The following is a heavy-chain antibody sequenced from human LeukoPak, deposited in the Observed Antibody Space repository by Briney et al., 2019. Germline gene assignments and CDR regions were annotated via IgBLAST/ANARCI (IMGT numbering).Heavy chain of an antibody. J-gene: IGHJ4*02. D-gene: IGHD1-1*01. CDR2: ISGSTSYI. Sequence: GGSLRLSCVASAFTFRTYSMHWVRQAPGKGLEWVSSISGSTSYIYYADSVRGRFTISRDNAKNSLYLQMNSLRAEDTAVYYCARGWNGFDYWGQGTLVTVSS. CDR3: ARGWNGFDY. CDR1: AFTFRTYS. V-gene: IGHV3-21*04.